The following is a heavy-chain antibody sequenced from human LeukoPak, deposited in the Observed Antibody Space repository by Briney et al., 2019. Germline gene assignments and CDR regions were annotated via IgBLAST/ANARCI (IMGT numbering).Heavy chain of an antibody. D-gene: IGHD5-12*01. CDR2: ISGSGGST. J-gene: IGHJ4*02. V-gene: IGHV3-23*01. CDR3: ARARSSRDGYII. Sequence: GGSLRLSCAASGFTLSSYAMSWVRQAPGKGLEWVSAISGSGGSTYYADSVKGRFTISRDNAKNSLYLQMNSLRAEDTAVYYCARARSSRDGYIIWGQGTLVTVSS. CDR1: GFTLSSYA.